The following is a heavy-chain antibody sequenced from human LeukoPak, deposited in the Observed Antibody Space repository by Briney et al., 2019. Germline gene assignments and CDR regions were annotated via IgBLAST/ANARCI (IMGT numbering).Heavy chain of an antibody. D-gene: IGHD4-17*01. CDR3: ARGGDYVVHY. V-gene: IGHV4-4*07. CDR1: GGSISSYY. CDR2: IHTSGST. Sequence: SETLSLTCTVSGGSISSYYWSWIRQPAGEGLEWIGRIHTSGSTNYNPSLKSRVTMSVDTSKNQFSLKLSSVTAADTAVYYCARGGDYVVHYWGQGTLVTVSS. J-gene: IGHJ4*02.